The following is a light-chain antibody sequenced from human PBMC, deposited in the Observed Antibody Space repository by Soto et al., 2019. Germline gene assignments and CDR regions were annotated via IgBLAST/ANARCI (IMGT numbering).Light chain of an antibody. Sequence: DIQMSQSPSTLSASVGDRVTITCRASQSINKWLAWHQQKPGQPPKFLIYDDSILQSGVPSRFSGSGCGTEFTLTVSILQDDDFATYYCQHGWSFGQGTKVDI. CDR1: QSINKW. CDR3: QHGWS. V-gene: IGKV1-5*01. J-gene: IGKJ1*01. CDR2: DDS.